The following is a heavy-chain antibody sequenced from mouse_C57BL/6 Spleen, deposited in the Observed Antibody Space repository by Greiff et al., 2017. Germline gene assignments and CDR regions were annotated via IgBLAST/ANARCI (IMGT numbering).Heavy chain of an antibody. CDR2: IYPGSGST. D-gene: IGHD1-1*01. V-gene: IGHV1-55*01. Sequence: QVQLKQPGAELVKPGASVKMSCKASGYTFTSYWITWVKQRPGQGLEWIGDIYPGSGSTNYNEKFKSKATLTVDTSSSTAYMQLSSLTSEDSAVYYCARRANYYGSSYNYAMDYWGQGTSVTVSS. CDR1: GYTFTSYW. J-gene: IGHJ4*01. CDR3: ARRANYYGSSYNYAMDY.